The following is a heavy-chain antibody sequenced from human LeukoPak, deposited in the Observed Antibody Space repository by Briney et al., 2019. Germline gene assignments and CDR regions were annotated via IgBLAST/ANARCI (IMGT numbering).Heavy chain of an antibody. D-gene: IGHD3-3*01. Sequence: GGSLRLSCAASGFTFSSYSMNWVRQAPGKGLEWVAVISYDGSNKYYADSVKGRFTISRDNSKNTLYLQMNSLRAEDTAVYYCARDQQSVGVTRSAFDIWGQGTMVTVSS. CDR3: ARDQQSVGVTRSAFDI. V-gene: IGHV3-30*03. CDR1: GFTFSSYS. CDR2: ISYDGSNK. J-gene: IGHJ3*02.